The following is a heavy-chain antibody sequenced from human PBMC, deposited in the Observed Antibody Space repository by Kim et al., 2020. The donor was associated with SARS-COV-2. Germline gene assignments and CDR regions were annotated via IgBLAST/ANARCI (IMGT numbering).Heavy chain of an antibody. Sequence: GGSLRLSCAASGFTVSSNYITWVRQAPGKGLEWVSVIYSGGSTYYADSVKGRFTISRDNSKNTLDLQMNSLRAEDTAVYYCARGQQPYGVFDIWGQGTMVTVSS. J-gene: IGHJ3*02. D-gene: IGHD6-13*01. CDR1: GFTVSSNY. CDR2: IYSGGST. CDR3: ARGQQPYGVFDI. V-gene: IGHV3-53*01.